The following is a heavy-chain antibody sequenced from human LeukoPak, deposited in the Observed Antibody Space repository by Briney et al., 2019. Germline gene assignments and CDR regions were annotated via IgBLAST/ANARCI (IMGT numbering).Heavy chain of an antibody. J-gene: IGHJ4*02. Sequence: GGSLRLSRAASGFTFSDCSMNWVRQAPGRGLEWVSSISSYSHYIYYADSVKGRFTISRDNAKNSLYLQMNSLRVDDTAVYYCARDGAGWSRDYWGQGTLVTVSS. V-gene: IGHV3-21*01. CDR2: ISSYSHYI. D-gene: IGHD6-19*01. CDR3: ARDGAGWSRDY. CDR1: GFTFSDCS.